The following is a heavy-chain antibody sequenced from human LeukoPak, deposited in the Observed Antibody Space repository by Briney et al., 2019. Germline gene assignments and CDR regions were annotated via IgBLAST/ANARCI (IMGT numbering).Heavy chain of an antibody. CDR2: IYYSGST. CDR3: ASVVASDSSGYYYEY. D-gene: IGHD3-22*01. Sequence: SQTLSLTCTVSGGSISSGGYYWSWIRQHPGKGLEWIGYIYYSGSTYYNPSLKSRVTILVDTSKNQFSLKLSSVTAADTAVYYCASVVASDSSGYYYEYWGQGTLVTVSS. V-gene: IGHV4-31*03. CDR1: GGSISSGGYY. J-gene: IGHJ4*02.